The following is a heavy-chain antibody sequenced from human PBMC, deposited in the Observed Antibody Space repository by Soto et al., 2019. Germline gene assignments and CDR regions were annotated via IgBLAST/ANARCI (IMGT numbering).Heavy chain of an antibody. CDR1: GFAFSSYG. J-gene: IGHJ4*02. CDR2: ISDDGSNK. V-gene: IGHV3-30*18. CDR3: AKVHWNFLVYYFDY. D-gene: IGHD1-7*01. Sequence: QVQLVESGGDVVQPGRSLRLSCAASGFAFSSYGLHWVRQAPGKGLEWVAVISDDGSNKYYADSVKGRFTISRENSKNTLYLQMNRLRAEDTAVYYCAKVHWNFLVYYFDYWGQGTLVTVSS.